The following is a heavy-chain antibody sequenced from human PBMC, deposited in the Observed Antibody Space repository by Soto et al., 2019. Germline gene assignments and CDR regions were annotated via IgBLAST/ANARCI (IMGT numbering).Heavy chain of an antibody. CDR3: ARATSEGRLITMVRGKTYYYYMDV. CDR1: GYTFTSYD. Sequence: ASVKVSCKASGYTFTSYDINWVRQATGQGLEWMGWMNPNSGNTGYAQKFQGRVTMTRNTSISTAYMELSSLRSEDTAVYYCARATSEGRLITMVRGKTYYYYMDVWGKGTTVTVSS. J-gene: IGHJ6*03. D-gene: IGHD3-10*01. V-gene: IGHV1-8*01. CDR2: MNPNSGNT.